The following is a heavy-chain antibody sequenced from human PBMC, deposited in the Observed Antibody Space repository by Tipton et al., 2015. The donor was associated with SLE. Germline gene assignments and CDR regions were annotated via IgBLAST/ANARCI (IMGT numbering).Heavy chain of an antibody. Sequence: QLVQSGEEVKKPGESLKISCKGSGYSFTDYWIGWVRQTSGKGLEWMGIIYPGDSDTRYSPSFQGQVTISVDKSISTAYLQWSSLKASDTAMYYCARHTRLVWGSPSYYSMDVWGKGTTVSVSS. CDR1: GYSFTDYW. CDR3: ARHTRLVWGSPSYYSMDV. J-gene: IGHJ6*03. CDR2: IYPGDSDT. D-gene: IGHD3-16*01. V-gene: IGHV5-51*01.